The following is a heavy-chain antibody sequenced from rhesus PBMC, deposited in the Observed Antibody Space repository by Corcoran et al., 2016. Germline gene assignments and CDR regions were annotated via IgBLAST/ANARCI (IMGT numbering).Heavy chain of an antibody. Sequence: QVQLQESGPGLVKPSETLSLTCAVSGGSISGYYWNWIRQPPGKGLEWIGYIGGYYNPSLKSRVTISKDTSTNQFSLNLTSVTAADTAVYYCASGLNYGAPNFGLDSWGQGVVVTVSS. J-gene: IGHJ6*01. CDR3: ASGLNYGAPNFGLDS. D-gene: IGHD1-26*01. CDR2: IGG. V-gene: IGHV4-165*01. CDR1: GGSISGYY.